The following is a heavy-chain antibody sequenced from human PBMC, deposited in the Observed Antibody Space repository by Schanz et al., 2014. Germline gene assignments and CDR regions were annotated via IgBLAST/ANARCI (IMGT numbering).Heavy chain of an antibody. Sequence: VQLVESGGGLVKPGGSLRLSCAASGFTFSDYYMSWIRQAPGKGLEWVSYISGTTTYTNYADSVEGRFTISRDNSRNTLYLQMNTLRAEDTAVYYCARDRGYCSGGSCLTFDYWGQGTLVTVSS. CDR1: GFTFSDYY. CDR2: ISGTTTYT. D-gene: IGHD2-15*01. V-gene: IGHV3-11*06. J-gene: IGHJ4*02. CDR3: ARDRGYCSGGSCLTFDY.